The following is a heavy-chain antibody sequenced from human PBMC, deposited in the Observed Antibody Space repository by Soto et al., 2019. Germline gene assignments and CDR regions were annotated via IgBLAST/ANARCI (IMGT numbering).Heavy chain of an antibody. Sequence: SETLSLTCAVSGYSINRGYYWGWIRQAPGKGLEWIGSIYHRGATYYAPSLKARAAISLDTSNNHFTLRLTSVTVADTAIYYCARRDTSGFLRYFDNWGQGTLVTVSS. CDR3: ARRDTSGFLRYFDN. CDR2: IYHRGAT. D-gene: IGHD3-3*01. CDR1: GYSINRGYY. J-gene: IGHJ4*02. V-gene: IGHV4-38-2*01.